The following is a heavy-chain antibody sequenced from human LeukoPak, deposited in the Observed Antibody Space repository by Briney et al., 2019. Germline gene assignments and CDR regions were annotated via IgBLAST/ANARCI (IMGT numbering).Heavy chain of an antibody. D-gene: IGHD3-16*02. CDR2: IHQHGSKE. CDR3: SKDISAGGLDV. V-gene: IGHV3-7*03. Sequence: GGSLRLSCTTSGFNFRAYWMAWVRQAPGKGLEWVANIHQHGSKENYVDSVKGRFTIFRDNAKNSMYLQMNSLRIGDTALYYCSKDISAGGLDVWGSGTPVTVSS. J-gene: IGHJ6*04. CDR1: GFNFRAYW.